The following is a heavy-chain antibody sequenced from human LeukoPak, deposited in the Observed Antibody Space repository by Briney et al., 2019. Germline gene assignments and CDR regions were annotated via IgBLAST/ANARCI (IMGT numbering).Heavy chain of an antibody. CDR3: ASTYCSSTSCYTGIFDY. CDR1: GGSISSGDYY. J-gene: IGHJ4*02. V-gene: IGHV4-30-4*08. CDR2: IYYSGST. Sequence: SQTLSLTCTVSGGSISSGDYYWSWIRQPPGKGLEWIGYIYYSGSTYYNPSLKRRVTISVDTSKNQFSLKLSSVTAADTAVYYCASTYCSSTSCYTGIFDYWGQGTLVTVSS. D-gene: IGHD2-2*02.